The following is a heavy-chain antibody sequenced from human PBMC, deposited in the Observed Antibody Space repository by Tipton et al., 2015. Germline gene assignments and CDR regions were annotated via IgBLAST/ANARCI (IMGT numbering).Heavy chain of an antibody. D-gene: IGHD6-19*01. V-gene: IGHV3-53*01. Sequence: SLRLSCAASGFTVSSNSMTWVRQAPGKGLEWVSLIYSDGSTYYADSVKGRFTISRDNFKNTLYLQMNSLRAEDTAVYYCARDHRIAVAGRRSAPPRYYCYGLDVWGQGTTVTVSS. CDR1: GFTVSSNS. CDR2: IYSDGST. CDR3: ARDHRIAVAGRRSAPPRYYCYGLDV. J-gene: IGHJ6*02.